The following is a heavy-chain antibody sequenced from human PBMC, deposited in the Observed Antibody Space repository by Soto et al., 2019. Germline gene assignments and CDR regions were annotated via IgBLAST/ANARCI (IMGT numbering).Heavy chain of an antibody. Sequence: EEQLLESGGGLVQPGGSLRLSCAASGFTFSSYVMNWVRQTPGKGLEWVSGISGSGSRTYYADSVKGRFTISRDNSKSTLDLQMNSLRDEDTAVYYCAKDRAMVRGMDGMDVWGQGPTVTVSS. CDR2: ISGSGSRT. CDR1: GFTFSSYV. J-gene: IGHJ6*02. CDR3: AKDRAMVRGMDGMDV. D-gene: IGHD3-10*01. V-gene: IGHV3-23*01.